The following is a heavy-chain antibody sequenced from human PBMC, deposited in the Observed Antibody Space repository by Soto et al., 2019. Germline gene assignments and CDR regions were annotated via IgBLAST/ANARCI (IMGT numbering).Heavy chain of an antibody. CDR1: GGSISSYY. V-gene: IGHV4-4*07. CDR2: IYTSGST. D-gene: IGHD2-2*01. CDR3: ARDYQLPKPYYYYYGMDV. Sequence: PSETPSLTCTVSGGSISSYYWSWIRQPAGKGLEWIGRIYTSGSTNYNPSLKSRVTMSVDTSKNQFSLKLSSVTAADTAVYYCARDYQLPKPYYYYYGMDVWGQGTTVTVSS. J-gene: IGHJ6*02.